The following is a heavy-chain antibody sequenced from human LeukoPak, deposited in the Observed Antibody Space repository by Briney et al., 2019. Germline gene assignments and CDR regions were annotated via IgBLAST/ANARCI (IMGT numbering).Heavy chain of an antibody. CDR2: IGYDGRNK. Sequence: PGGYLRLYCAASGFTFSSYGIHWVSQAPGKGLEWVTFIGYDGRNKYYADSVKGRFTISRDNSKNTLYLQMNSLRAEDTAVYYCAKDNAYYYADYWGQGTLVTVSS. CDR1: GFTFSSYG. CDR3: AKDNAYYYADY. D-gene: IGHD3-10*01. J-gene: IGHJ4*02. V-gene: IGHV3-30*02.